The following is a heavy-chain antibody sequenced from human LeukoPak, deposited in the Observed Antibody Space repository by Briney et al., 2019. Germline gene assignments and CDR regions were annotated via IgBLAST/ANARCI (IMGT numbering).Heavy chain of an antibody. CDR2: ISANGDNP. CDR1: GFTFDNYA. D-gene: IGHD5-12*01. CDR3: ARDIVAYFDY. V-gene: IGHV3-43*02. Sequence: PGGSLRLSCAASGFTFDNYAMHWVRQVPGKGLEWVSLISANGDNPYYADSVKGRFTISRDNSKNTLYLQMNSLRAEDTAVYYCARDIVAYFDYWGQGTLVTDSS. J-gene: IGHJ4*02.